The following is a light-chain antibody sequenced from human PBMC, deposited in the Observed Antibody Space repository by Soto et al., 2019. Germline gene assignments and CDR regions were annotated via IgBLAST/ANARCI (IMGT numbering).Light chain of an antibody. CDR3: AAWDDSLNGSYV. J-gene: IGLJ1*01. Sequence: QSALTQPPSASGTPGQRVTISCSESSSNIGSNTVNWYQQLPGTAPKLLIYSNNQRPSGVPDRFSGSKSGTSASLAISGLQSEDEADYYCAAWDDSLNGSYVFGTGTKVTVL. V-gene: IGLV1-44*01. CDR2: SNN. CDR1: SSNIGSNT.